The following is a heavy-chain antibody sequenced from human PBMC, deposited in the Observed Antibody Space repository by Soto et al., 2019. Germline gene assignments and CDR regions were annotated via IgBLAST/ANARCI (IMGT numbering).Heavy chain of an antibody. V-gene: IGHV1-18*01. CDR3: ARESSSSCHDY. D-gene: IGHD6-13*01. CDR2: ISAYNGNT. J-gene: IGHJ4*02. CDR1: GYTFTSYG. Sequence: QVQLVQSGAEVKKPGASVKVSCKASGYTFTSYGISWVRQAPGQGLEWMGWISAYNGNTNYAQKLQGRVTMTTDTTTSTGHMGLRSLRSDDTAVYYCARESSSSCHDYLGQGTLVTVSS.